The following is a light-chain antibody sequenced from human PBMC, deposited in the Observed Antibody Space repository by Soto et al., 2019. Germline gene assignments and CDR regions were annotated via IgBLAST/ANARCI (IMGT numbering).Light chain of an antibody. CDR2: ESS. CDR3: QRRGDWPPIT. Sequence: EIVLTQSPCTLSLSPGERATLSCRASQSLSSNYLAWYQQRPGQAPRLLIYESSNRATGIAARFSGSGSGTDFTLTISSLEPEDFAVYYCQRRGDWPPITFGQGTRLEIK. CDR1: QSLSSNY. V-gene: IGKV3-11*01. J-gene: IGKJ5*01.